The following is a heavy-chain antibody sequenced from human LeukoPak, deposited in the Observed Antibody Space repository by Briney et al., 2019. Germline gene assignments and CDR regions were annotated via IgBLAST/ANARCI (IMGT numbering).Heavy chain of an antibody. CDR3: ARDLKGYSSSGGVDY. J-gene: IGHJ4*02. Sequence: PGGSLRLSCAASGFTFSSYSMNWVRQAPGKGLEWISYISSSSTTIYYADSVKGRFAISRDSTRNSLYLQMNSLRAEDTAVYYCARDLKGYSSSGGVDYWGQGTLVTVSS. D-gene: IGHD6-13*01. CDR2: ISSSSTTI. CDR1: GFTFSSYS. V-gene: IGHV3-48*01.